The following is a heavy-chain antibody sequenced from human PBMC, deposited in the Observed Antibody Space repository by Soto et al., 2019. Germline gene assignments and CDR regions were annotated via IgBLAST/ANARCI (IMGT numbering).Heavy chain of an antibody. CDR3: ATGGDTAKDGY. D-gene: IGHD5-18*01. CDR2: IYYNGNT. Sequence: VQLVESGGGLVQRGGSLRLSCAGSGFTVTDNHMTWVRQAPGRGPEWVSTIYYNGNTFHAASVWGRFTISRDTSKNMLYLQMNSLRAEDRAVYYCATGGDTAKDGYWGQGTLVTVSS. V-gene: IGHV3-53*01. J-gene: IGHJ4*02. CDR1: GFTVTDNH.